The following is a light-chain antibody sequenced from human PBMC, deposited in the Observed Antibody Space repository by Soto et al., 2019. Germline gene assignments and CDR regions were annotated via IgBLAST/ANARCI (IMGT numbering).Light chain of an antibody. J-gene: IGLJ3*02. V-gene: IGLV2-14*01. Sequence: QSVLTQPASVSGSPGQSITVSCTGTNTDVGGYNYVSWYQHRPGKAPRLMIYEVRNRLSGVSNRFSGSKSGNTASLTISGLQSEDEADYYCTSYTPTGALVFGSWTKLTVL. CDR3: TSYTPTGALV. CDR1: NTDVGGYNY. CDR2: EVR.